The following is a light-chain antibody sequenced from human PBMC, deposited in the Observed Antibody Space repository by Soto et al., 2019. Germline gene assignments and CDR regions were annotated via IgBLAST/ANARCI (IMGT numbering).Light chain of an antibody. CDR3: AAWDDSLNRYV. J-gene: IGLJ1*01. V-gene: IGLV1-44*01. CDR2: SNN. Sequence: QSVLTQRPSASGTPGQRVTISCSGSSSNIGSTTVNWYQQLPGTAPKLLIYSNNQRPSGVPDRFSGSKSGTSASLAICGLQSEDEADYYCAAWDDSLNRYVFGTGTKVTVL. CDR1: SSNIGSTT.